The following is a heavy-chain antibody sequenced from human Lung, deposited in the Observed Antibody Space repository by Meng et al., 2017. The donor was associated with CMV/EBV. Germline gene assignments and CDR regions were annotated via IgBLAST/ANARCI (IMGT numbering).Heavy chain of an antibody. CDR3: ARFVYRPPHYYYGMDV. CDR1: GGTFSSYA. V-gene: IGHV1-69*05. D-gene: IGHD3-16*01. CDR2: IIPIFGTA. J-gene: IGHJ6*02. Sequence: SXXVSXKASGGTFSSYAISWVRQAPGQGLEWMGGIIPIFGTANYAQKFQGRVTITTDESTSTAYMELSSLRSEDTAVYYCARFVYRPPHYYYGMDVWGQGNXVNGAS.